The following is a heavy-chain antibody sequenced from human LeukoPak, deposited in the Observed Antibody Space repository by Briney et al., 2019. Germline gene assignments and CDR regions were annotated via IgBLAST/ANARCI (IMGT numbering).Heavy chain of an antibody. CDR3: ARGYCSSTSCYPITIHSH. J-gene: IGHJ4*02. D-gene: IGHD2-2*01. CDR2: IIPIFGTA. CDR1: GGTFSSYA. V-gene: IGHV1-69*01. Sequence: SVKVPCKXSGGTFSSYAISWVRQAPGQGLEWMGGIIPIFGTANYAQKFQGRVTITADESTSTAYMELSSPRSEDTAVYYCARGYCSSTSCYPITIHSHWGQGTLVTVSS.